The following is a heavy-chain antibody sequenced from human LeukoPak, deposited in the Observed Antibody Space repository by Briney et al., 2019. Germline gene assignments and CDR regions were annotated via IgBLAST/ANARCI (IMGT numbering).Heavy chain of an antibody. CDR3: ARGPLIAPYYFDY. CDR1: GFTFSSYW. J-gene: IGHJ4*02. Sequence: GGSLRLSCAASGFTFSSYWMSWVRQAPGKGLEWVANIKQDGSEKYYVDSVKGRFTISRDNAKNSLYLQMNSPRAEDTAVYYCARGPLIAPYYFDYWGQGTLVTVSS. V-gene: IGHV3-7*01. CDR2: IKQDGSEK. D-gene: IGHD2/OR15-2a*01.